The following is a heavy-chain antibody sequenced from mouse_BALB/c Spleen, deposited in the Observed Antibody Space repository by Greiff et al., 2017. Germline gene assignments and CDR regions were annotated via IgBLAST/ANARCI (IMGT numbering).Heavy chain of an antibody. Sequence: EVKLVESGGDLVKPGGSLKLSCAASGFTFSSYGMSWVRQTPDKRLEWVATISSGGSYTYYPDSVKGRFTISRDNAKNTLYLQMSSLKSEDTAMYYCARRGNYCFAYWGQGTLVTVSA. V-gene: IGHV5-6*02. J-gene: IGHJ3*01. CDR1: GFTFSSYG. CDR2: ISSGGSYT. D-gene: IGHD2-1*01. CDR3: ARRGNYCFAY.